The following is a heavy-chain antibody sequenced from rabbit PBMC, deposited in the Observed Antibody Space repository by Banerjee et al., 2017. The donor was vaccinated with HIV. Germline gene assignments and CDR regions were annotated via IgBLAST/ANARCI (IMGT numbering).Heavy chain of an antibody. V-gene: IGHV1S40*01. Sequence: QSLVESGGGLVKPEGSLTLTCKASGFSFSDRDVMCWVRQAPGKGLQWIACINTDTGKAVYATWAKGRFTISRTSSTTVTLQMTSLTAADTATHFCARDLGSVVGWNFKLWGPGTLVTVS. CDR3: ARDLGSVVGWNFKL. CDR1: GFSFSDRDV. D-gene: IGHD1-1*01. J-gene: IGHJ4*01. CDR2: INTDTGKA.